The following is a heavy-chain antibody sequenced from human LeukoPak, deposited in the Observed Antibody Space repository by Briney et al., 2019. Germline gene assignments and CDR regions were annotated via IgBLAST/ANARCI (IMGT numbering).Heavy chain of an antibody. Sequence: SETLSLTCTVSGGSISSSSYYWGWIRQPPGKGLEWIGSIYYSGSTYYNPSLKSRVTISVDTSKNQFSLKLSSVTAADPAVYYCARSRGLVRNAFDIWGQGTMVTVSS. V-gene: IGHV4-39*07. CDR1: GGSISSSSYY. J-gene: IGHJ3*02. D-gene: IGHD3-10*01. CDR2: IYYSGST. CDR3: ARSRGLVRNAFDI.